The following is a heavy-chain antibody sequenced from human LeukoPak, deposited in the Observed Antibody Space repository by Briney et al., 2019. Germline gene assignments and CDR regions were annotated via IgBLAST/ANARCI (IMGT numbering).Heavy chain of an antibody. D-gene: IGHD3-22*01. CDR1: GFTFSSYD. V-gene: IGHV3-48*03. J-gene: IGHJ3*01. Sequence: GGSLRLSCAASGFTFSSYDMNWVRQAPGKGLKGVSYISISGRTIYYADSVKGRFTISRDNAKNSLYLQMNSLRVEDTAVYYCAREPHDSSGYPTGWGQGTMVTVSS. CDR2: ISISGRTI. CDR3: AREPHDSSGYPTG.